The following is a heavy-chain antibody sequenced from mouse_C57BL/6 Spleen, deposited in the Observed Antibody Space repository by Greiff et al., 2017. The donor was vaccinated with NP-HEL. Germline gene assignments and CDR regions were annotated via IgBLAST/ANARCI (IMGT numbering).Heavy chain of an antibody. V-gene: IGHV1-62-2*01. CDR2: FYPGSGSI. CDR1: GYTFTEYT. Sequence: QVQLKQSGAELVKPGASVKLSCKASGYTFTEYTIHWVKQRSGQGLEWIGWFYPGSGSIKYNEKFEDKATLTADKSSSTVYMELSRLTSEDSAVYYGARHEEGDYYGSGYGFAYWGQGTLVTVAA. CDR3: ARHEEGDYYGSGYGFAY. D-gene: IGHD1-1*01. J-gene: IGHJ3*01.